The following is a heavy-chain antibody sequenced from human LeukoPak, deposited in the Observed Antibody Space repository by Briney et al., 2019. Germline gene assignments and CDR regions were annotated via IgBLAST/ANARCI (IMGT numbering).Heavy chain of an antibody. CDR1: GGSFSGYY. J-gene: IGHJ4*02. V-gene: IGHV4-34*01. CDR2: INHSGST. D-gene: IGHD6-19*01. Sequence: KPSETLSLTCAVYGGSFSGYYWSWIRQPPGKGLEWIGEINHSGSTNYNPSLKSRVTISVDTSKNQFSLKLSSVTAADTAVYYCAREVNSSGWYHFDYWGQGTLVTVSS. CDR3: AREVNSSGWYHFDY.